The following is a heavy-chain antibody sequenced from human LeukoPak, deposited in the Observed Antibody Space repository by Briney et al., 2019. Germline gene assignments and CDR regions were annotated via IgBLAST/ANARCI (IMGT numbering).Heavy chain of an antibody. Sequence: GGSLRLSCEASGFTFSRNWMHWVRQAPGKGLVWVSRINGDGSSTSYADSVKGRFTVSRDNAKNMLYLQMNSLRAEDTAVYYCSGAYYHPTGDWGQGTLVTVSS. CDR1: GFTFSRNW. J-gene: IGHJ4*02. V-gene: IGHV3-74*01. CDR3: SGAYYHPTGD. CDR2: INGDGSST. D-gene: IGHD1-26*01.